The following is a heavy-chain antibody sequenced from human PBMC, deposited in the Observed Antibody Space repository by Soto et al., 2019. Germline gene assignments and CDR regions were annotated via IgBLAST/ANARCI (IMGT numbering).Heavy chain of an antibody. CDR1: GGSISSYY. Sequence: PSETLSLTCTVSGGSISSYYWSWIRQPPGKGLEWIGYIYYSGSTNYNPSLKSRVTISVDTSKNQFSLKLSSVTAADTAVYYCASTVVVTAKYYYYGMDVWGQGTTVTVSS. CDR2: IYYSGST. CDR3: ASTVVVTAKYYYYGMDV. D-gene: IGHD2-21*02. V-gene: IGHV4-59*01. J-gene: IGHJ6*02.